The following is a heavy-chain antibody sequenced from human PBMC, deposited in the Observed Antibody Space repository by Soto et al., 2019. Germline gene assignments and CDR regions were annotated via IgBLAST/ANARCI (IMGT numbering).Heavy chain of an antibody. D-gene: IGHD5-12*01. CDR2: IWYDGSNK. V-gene: IGHV3-33*01. CDR1: GFTFISYG. Sequence: AGGSLRLSCAASGFTFISYGMHWFRHSPGKGLEWVAVIWYDGSNKYYADSVKGRFTISRDNSKNTLYLQMNGLRAEDTAVYYCARDKQYSGYDYPHYWGQGTLVTVSS. CDR3: ARDKQYSGYDYPHY. J-gene: IGHJ4*02.